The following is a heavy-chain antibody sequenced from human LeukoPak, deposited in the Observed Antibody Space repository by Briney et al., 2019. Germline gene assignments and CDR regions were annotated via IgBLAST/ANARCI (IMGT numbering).Heavy chain of an antibody. V-gene: IGHV3-30-3*01. CDR2: ISYDGSNK. CDR1: GFTFSSYA. CDR3: ARAGMGYYGMDV. D-gene: IGHD6-13*01. Sequence: GGSLRLSCAASGFTFSSYAMHWVRQAPGKGLEWVAVISYDGSNKYYADSVKGRFTISRDNSKNTLYLQMNSLRAEDTAVYYCARAGMGYYGMDVWGQGTTVTVSS. J-gene: IGHJ6*02.